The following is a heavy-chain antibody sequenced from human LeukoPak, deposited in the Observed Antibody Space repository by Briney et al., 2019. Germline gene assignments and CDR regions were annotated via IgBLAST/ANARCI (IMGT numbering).Heavy chain of an antibody. Sequence: GGSLRLSCAASGFTFTSYSMNWVRQAPGKGLEWVSYISIGSSTRYYADSVKGRFTISRDNAKNSLYLQMNSLRDEDTAVYYCARAMNGWFDPWGQGTLVTVSS. D-gene: IGHD1-1*01. CDR3: ARAMNGWFDP. CDR1: GFTFTSYS. CDR2: ISIGSSTR. V-gene: IGHV3-48*02. J-gene: IGHJ5*02.